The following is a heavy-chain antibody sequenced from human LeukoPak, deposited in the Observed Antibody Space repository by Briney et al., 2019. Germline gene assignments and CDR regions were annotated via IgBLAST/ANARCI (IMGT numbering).Heavy chain of an antibody. CDR1: GGALSSYY. J-gene: IGHJ4*02. CDR2: IFYSGST. Sequence: PSETLSLTCPVSGGALSSYYLSWIRQPPGKGLEWIGYIFYSGSTDFNPSLKIRVSITVDTSKKYFSLNLSSMTAADTAMYYCARHVRGYSGYDSINFFDYWGQGTLVSVSS. CDR3: ARHVRGYSGYDSINFFDY. V-gene: IGHV4-59*01. D-gene: IGHD5-12*01.